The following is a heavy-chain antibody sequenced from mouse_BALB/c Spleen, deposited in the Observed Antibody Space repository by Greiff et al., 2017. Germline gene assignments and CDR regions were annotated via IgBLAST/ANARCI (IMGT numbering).Heavy chain of an antibody. CDR3: ARNYDDGYYVGAMDY. Sequence: QVQLKQSGPGLVQPSQSLSITCTVSGFSLTSYGVHWVRQSPGKGLEWLGVIWSGGSTDYNAAFISRLSISKDNSKSQVFFKMNSLQANDTAIYYCARNYDDGYYVGAMDYWGQGTSGTGSS. J-gene: IGHJ4*01. CDR2: IWSGGST. D-gene: IGHD2-3*01. V-gene: IGHV2-2*02. CDR1: GFSLTSYG.